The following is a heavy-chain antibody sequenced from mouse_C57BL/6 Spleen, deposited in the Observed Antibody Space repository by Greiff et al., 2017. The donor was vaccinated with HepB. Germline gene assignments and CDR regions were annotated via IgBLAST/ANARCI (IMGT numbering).Heavy chain of an antibody. Sequence: EVQGVESGGGLVQPGGSMKLSCVASGFTFSKYWMNWVRQSPEKGLEWVAQIRLKSDNYATHYAESVKGRFTISRDDSKSSVYLQMNNLRAEDTGIYYCTALNYAMDYWSQGTSVTVSS. CDR1: GFTFSKYW. CDR2: IRLKSDNYAT. J-gene: IGHJ4*01. CDR3: TALNYAMDY. V-gene: IGHV6-3*01.